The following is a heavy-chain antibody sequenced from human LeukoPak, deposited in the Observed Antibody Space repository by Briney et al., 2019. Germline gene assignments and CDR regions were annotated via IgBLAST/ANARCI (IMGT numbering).Heavy chain of an antibody. V-gene: IGHV1-8*01. Sequence: GASVKVSCKASGYTFTSYDINWVRQATGQGLEWMGWMNPNNGNTGYAQKFQGRVTMTRNTSISTAYMELSSLRSEDTAVYYCARGYHYGSGSYYSWFDPWGQGTLVTASS. D-gene: IGHD3-10*01. CDR1: GYTFTSYD. CDR2: MNPNNGNT. CDR3: ARGYHYGSGSYYSWFDP. J-gene: IGHJ5*02.